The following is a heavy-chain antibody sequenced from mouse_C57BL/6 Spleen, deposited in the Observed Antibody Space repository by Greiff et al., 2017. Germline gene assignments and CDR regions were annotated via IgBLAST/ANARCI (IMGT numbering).Heavy chain of an antibody. J-gene: IGHJ1*03. Sequence: EVMLVESGGGLVQPGGSLSLSCAASGFTFTDYYMSWVRQPPGKALEWLGFISNKANGYTTEYSASVKGRFTISRDNSQSILYLQMNALRAEGSATYDCARSTTVVSHWYFDVWGTGTTVTVSS. CDR3: ARSTTVVSHWYFDV. V-gene: IGHV7-3*01. CDR1: GFTFTDYY. D-gene: IGHD1-1*01. CDR2: ISNKANGYTT.